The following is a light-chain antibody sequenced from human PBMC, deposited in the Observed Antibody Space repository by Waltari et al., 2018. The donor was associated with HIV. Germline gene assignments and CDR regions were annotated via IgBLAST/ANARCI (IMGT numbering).Light chain of an antibody. CDR2: EGS. CDR1: SSDVGSYNL. J-gene: IGLJ1*01. CDR3: CSYAGSSTYV. V-gene: IGLV2-23*01. Sequence: QSALTQPASVSGSPGPSITISCTGPSSDVGSYNLVSWYQQHPGKAPKLMIYEGSKRPSGVSNRFSGSKSGNTASLTISGLQAEDEADYYCCSYAGSSTYVFGTGTKVTVL.